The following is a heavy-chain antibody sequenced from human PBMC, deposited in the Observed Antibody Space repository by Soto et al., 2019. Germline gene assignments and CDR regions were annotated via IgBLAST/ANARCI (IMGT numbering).Heavy chain of an antibody. CDR2: IYYSGNL. D-gene: IGHD1-1*01. CDR3: TRHALAIERRWFDP. V-gene: IGHV4-39*01. CDR1: GGSISTTSYY. J-gene: IGHJ5*02. Sequence: QLQLQESGPGLVRPSETLSLTCTVSGGSISTTSYYWGWIRQPPGKALEWIGSIYYSGNLYHNPSLMSRVTMSVDTSKNRFSLNLSSLTAADTAVYYCTRHALAIERRWFDPWGQGVLVTVSS.